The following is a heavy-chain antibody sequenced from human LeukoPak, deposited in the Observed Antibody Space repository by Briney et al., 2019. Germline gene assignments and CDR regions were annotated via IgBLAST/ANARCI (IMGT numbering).Heavy chain of an antibody. Sequence: PSETLSLTCTVSGGSISSYHWSWIRQPPGKGLEWIEYIYYSGSTNYNPSLKSRVTISVDTSKNQFSLKLSSVTAADTAVYYCARGALGRDGYNLGDYWGQGTLVTVSS. CDR2: IYYSGST. CDR3: ARGALGRDGYNLGDY. CDR1: GGSISSYH. D-gene: IGHD5-24*01. V-gene: IGHV4-59*01. J-gene: IGHJ4*02.